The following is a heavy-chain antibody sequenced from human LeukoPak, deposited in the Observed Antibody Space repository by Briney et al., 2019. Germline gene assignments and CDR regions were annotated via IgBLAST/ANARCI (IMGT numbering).Heavy chain of an antibody. CDR3: ARLWCTSSDCFLDH. CDR1: GDSISSTTFY. J-gene: IGHJ4*02. CDR2: IYYSGTT. V-gene: IGHV4-39*02. D-gene: IGHD2-8*01. Sequence: PSETLSLTCTVSGDSISSTTFYWGWIRQPPGKGLEWIGSIYYSGTTYYKPSLKSRVTMSVDTSKNHFSLKLSSVTAADTAVYYCARLWCTSSDCFLDHWGQGTLVTVSS.